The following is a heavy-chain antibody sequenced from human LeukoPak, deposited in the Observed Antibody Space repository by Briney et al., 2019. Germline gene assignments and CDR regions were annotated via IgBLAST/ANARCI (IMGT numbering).Heavy chain of an antibody. Sequence: GGSLRLSCAASGFTFSDYYMIWIRQAPGKGLEWVSFISSSSGSTIYYADSVKGRFTISRDNAKNSLYLQMDSLRVEDTAVYYCARASYSSNWYYFDYWGQGTLVTVSS. J-gene: IGHJ4*02. CDR1: GFTFSDYY. CDR3: ARASYSSNWYYFDY. D-gene: IGHD4-11*01. CDR2: ISSSSGSTI. V-gene: IGHV3-11*04.